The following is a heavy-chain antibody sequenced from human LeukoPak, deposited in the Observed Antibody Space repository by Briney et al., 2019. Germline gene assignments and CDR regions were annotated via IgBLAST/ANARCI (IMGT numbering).Heavy chain of an antibody. Sequence: SETLSLTCTVSGASSDSMRYSYWSWIRQPAGKGLEWMGRIQPGGSTNDNPSLKSRLTMSLDTSKSQFSLRLSSVTAADTAVYYCARDRGGYTYSHDYWGQGTLVTVSS. D-gene: IGHD5-18*01. J-gene: IGHJ4*02. CDR3: ARDRGGYTYSHDY. V-gene: IGHV4-4*07. CDR2: IQPGGST. CDR1: GASSDSMRYSY.